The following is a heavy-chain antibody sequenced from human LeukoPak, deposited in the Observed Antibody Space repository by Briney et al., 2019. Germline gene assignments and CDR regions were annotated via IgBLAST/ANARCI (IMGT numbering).Heavy chain of an antibody. CDR3: VRRPISTGIDY. V-gene: IGHV4-34*01. J-gene: IGHJ4*02. CDR2: IDHSGST. Sequence: SETLSLTCAVYGGSFSGYYWSWLRQPPGKGLEWIGEIDHSGSTNYNPSLKSRVTISVDTSKNQFSLKLTSVTAADTAVYYCVRRPISTGIDYWGQGTLVTVSS. D-gene: IGHD1-1*01. CDR1: GGSFSGYY.